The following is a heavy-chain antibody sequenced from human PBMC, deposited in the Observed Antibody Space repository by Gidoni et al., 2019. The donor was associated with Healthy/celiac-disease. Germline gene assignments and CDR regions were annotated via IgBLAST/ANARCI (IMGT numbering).Heavy chain of an antibody. CDR1: GGTFSSYA. J-gene: IGHJ4*02. Sequence: QVQLVQSGAEVKKPGSSVKVSCKASGGTFSSYAIGWVRQAPGQGLEWMGGIIPILGTANYAQKFQGRVTITADESTSTAYMGLSSLRSEDTAVYYCARWAGGELPYFDYWGQGTLVTVSS. CDR3: ARWAGGELPYFDY. CDR2: IIPILGTA. D-gene: IGHD1-26*01. V-gene: IGHV1-69*01.